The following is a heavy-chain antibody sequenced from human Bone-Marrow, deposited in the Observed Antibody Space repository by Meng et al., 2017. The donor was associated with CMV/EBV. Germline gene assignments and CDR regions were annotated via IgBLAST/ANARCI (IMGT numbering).Heavy chain of an antibody. CDR3: ARGRRYCSRTSCYYFDY. CDR2: MNPNGDNT. V-gene: IGHV1-8*02. J-gene: IGHJ4*02. Sequence: ASVKVSCKASGYTFTSYGISWVRQAPGQGLEWMGWMNPNGDNTGYAQKFQGRVTMTRNTSISTAYMELSSLRSEDTAVYYCARGRRYCSRTSCYYFDYWGQGTLVTVSS. CDR1: GYTFTSYG. D-gene: IGHD2-2*01.